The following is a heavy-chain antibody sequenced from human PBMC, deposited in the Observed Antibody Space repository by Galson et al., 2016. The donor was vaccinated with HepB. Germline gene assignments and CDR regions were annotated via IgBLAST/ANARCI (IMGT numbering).Heavy chain of an antibody. Sequence: SLRLSCAASGFTFSNYAMNWVRQAPGKGLEWVAAISGSGGRTSYEDSVRGRFTISRDNSKNTLFLRMNSVGVEDTAVYFCAKSGFFGELDKWGPGTGVVVSS. V-gene: IGHV3-23*01. D-gene: IGHD3-10*01. CDR1: GFTFSNYA. CDR3: AKSGFFGELDK. CDR2: ISGSGGRT. J-gene: IGHJ4*02.